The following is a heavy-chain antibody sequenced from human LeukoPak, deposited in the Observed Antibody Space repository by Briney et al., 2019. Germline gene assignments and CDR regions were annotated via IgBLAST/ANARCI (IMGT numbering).Heavy chain of an antibody. J-gene: IGHJ4*02. CDR3: ARVRLTIVRGVPDYFDY. CDR1: GGSISSSNW. D-gene: IGHD3-10*01. CDR2: IYHSGST. Sequence: PSETLSLTCAVSGGSISSSNWWSWVRQPPGKGLEWIGEIYHSGSTNYNPSLKSRVTISVDKSKNQFSLKLSSVTAADTAVYYCARVRLTIVRGVPDYFDYWGQGTLVTVSS. V-gene: IGHV4-4*02.